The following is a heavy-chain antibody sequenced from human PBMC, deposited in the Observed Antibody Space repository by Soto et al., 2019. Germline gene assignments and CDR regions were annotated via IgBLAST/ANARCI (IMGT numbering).Heavy chain of an antibody. CDR3: AKGRDSSSSSWFDP. Sequence: EVQLVESGGGLVQPGRSLTLSCAASGFTLDDYAMHWVRQAPGKGLEWVSGISWNSGSIGYADSVQGRFTISGDNAKNSLYLQMNSLRTEDTAFYYCAKGRDSSSSSWFDPWGQGTLVTVSS. V-gene: IGHV3-9*01. CDR1: GFTLDDYA. CDR2: ISWNSGSI. J-gene: IGHJ5*02. D-gene: IGHD6-6*01.